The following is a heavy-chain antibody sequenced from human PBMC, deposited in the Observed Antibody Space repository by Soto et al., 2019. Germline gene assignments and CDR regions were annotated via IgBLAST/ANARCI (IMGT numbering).Heavy chain of an antibody. CDR1: GYTFTSYD. Sequence: ASVEVSCKASGYTFTSYDISWVRQAPGQGLEWMGWVSGYNGDTKYAQKVQGRVTMTIDTSTYTAYMELRSLTSDDTAKYYCAKNGQPPYYYYGMDVWGQGTTVTVPS. CDR2: VSGYNGDT. V-gene: IGHV1-18*01. D-gene: IGHD2-8*01. CDR3: AKNGQPPYYYYGMDV. J-gene: IGHJ6*02.